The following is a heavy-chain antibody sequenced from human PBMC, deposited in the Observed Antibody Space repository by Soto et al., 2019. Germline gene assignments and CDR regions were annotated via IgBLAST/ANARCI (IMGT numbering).Heavy chain of an antibody. Sequence: SVKVSCKASGDVFRSYGINWVRQAPGQGFEWMGGIIPISGTTNYAQKFQGRVAITADESTDTVYMELSRLRSEDTAVYFCARVRCFNGLCHTADYGMDVWGQGTTVTVSS. CDR2: IIPISGTT. V-gene: IGHV1-69*13. CDR1: GDVFRSYG. D-gene: IGHD2-8*01. CDR3: ARVRCFNGLCHTADYGMDV. J-gene: IGHJ6*02.